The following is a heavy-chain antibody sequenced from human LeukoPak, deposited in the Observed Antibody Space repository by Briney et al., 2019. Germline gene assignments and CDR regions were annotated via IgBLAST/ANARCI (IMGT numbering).Heavy chain of an antibody. CDR2: IRYDGSNK. CDR3: AKGDTAMVTYYYGMDV. CDR1: GFTFSSYG. Sequence: GGSLRLSCAASGFTFSSYGMHWVRQAPGKGLEWVAFIRYDGSNKYYADSVKGRFTISRDNSKNTLYLQMNSLRAEDTAVYYCAKGDTAMVTYYYGMDVWGQGTTVTVSS. D-gene: IGHD5-18*01. J-gene: IGHJ6*02. V-gene: IGHV3-30*02.